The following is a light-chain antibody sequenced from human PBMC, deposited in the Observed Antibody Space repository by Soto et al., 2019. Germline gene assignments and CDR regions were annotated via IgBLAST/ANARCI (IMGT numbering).Light chain of an antibody. CDR3: AAWDDSLNGVV. Sequence: QSVLTQPPSASGTPGQRVTISCSGSSSNIGSNSVNWYQQLPGTAPKLLMYSSNQRPSGVPDRFSGSKSGTSASLAISGLQSEDEADHYCAAWDDSLNGVVFGGGTKLTVL. V-gene: IGLV1-44*01. CDR1: SSNIGSNS. J-gene: IGLJ2*01. CDR2: SSN.